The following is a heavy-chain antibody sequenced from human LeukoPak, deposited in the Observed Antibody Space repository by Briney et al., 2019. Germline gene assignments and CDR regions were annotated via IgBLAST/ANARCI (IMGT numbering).Heavy chain of an antibody. D-gene: IGHD1-26*01. CDR3: ARETHGGSWVDY. CDR1: GYSISSGYY. CDR2: IYHSGST. Sequence: PSETLSLTCTVSGYSISSGYYWGWIRQPPGKGLEWIGSIYHSGSTYYNPSLKSRVTISVDTSKNQFSLKLSSVTAADTAVYYCARETHGGSWVDYWGQGTLVTVSS. V-gene: IGHV4-38-2*02. J-gene: IGHJ4*02.